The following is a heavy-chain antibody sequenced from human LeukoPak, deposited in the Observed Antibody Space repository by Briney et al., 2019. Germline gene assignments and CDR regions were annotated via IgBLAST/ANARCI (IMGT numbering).Heavy chain of an antibody. D-gene: IGHD4-17*01. CDR2: ISSNGGST. CDR3: VKGGAGPHDY. Sequence: GGSLRLSCSASGFTLSSYAMHWVRQAPGKGLEYVSAISSNGGSTYHADSVKGRFTISRDNSKNTLYLQMSSLRAEDTAVYYCVKGGAGPHDYWGQGTLVTVSS. J-gene: IGHJ4*02. V-gene: IGHV3-64D*06. CDR1: GFTLSSYA.